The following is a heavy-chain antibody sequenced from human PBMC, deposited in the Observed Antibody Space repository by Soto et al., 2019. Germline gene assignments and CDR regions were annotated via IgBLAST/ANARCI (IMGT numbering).Heavy chain of an antibody. Sequence: GESLKISCKGSGYSFTSYWIGWVRQMPGKGLEWMGIIYPGDSDTRYSPSFQGQVTISADKSISTAYLQWSSLKASDTAMYYCARVRVMTMVRGVRRVDPFEIWGPGTIVTV. D-gene: IGHD3-10*01. CDR1: GYSFTSYW. J-gene: IGHJ3*02. V-gene: IGHV5-51*01. CDR2: IYPGDSDT. CDR3: ARVRVMTMVRGVRRVDPFEI.